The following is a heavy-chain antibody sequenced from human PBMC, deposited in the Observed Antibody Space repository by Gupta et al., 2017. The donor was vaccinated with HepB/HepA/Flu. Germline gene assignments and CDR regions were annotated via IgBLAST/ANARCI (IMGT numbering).Heavy chain of an antibody. CDR1: GVHVRSYY. J-gene: IGHJ4*02. V-gene: IGHV4-59*02. Sequence: QVQLQESGPGLVKPSETLSLTCTVSGVHVRSYYWSWIRQPPGEGLEWIGYIFYSGSTKYNPSLKSRVTISVDTSKNQVSLKMNSVTAADTAVYYCARDLGTVGLGVEFDYWGQGTLVTVSP. CDR3: ARDLGTVGLGVEFDY. D-gene: IGHD1-26*01. CDR2: IFYSGST.